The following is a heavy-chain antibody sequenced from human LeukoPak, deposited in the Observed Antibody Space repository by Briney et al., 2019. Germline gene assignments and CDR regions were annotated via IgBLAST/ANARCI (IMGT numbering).Heavy chain of an antibody. V-gene: IGHV3-21*01. J-gene: IGHJ4*02. D-gene: IGHD6-19*01. CDR3: AREPIDSSGRDY. Sequence: GGSLRLSCAASEFTFSSYSMNWVRQAPGKGLEWVSSISSRSSFIYYADSVKGRFTISRDNAKNSLYLQMNSLRAEDTAVYYCAREPIDSSGRDYWGQGTLVTVSS. CDR1: EFTFSSYS. CDR2: ISSRSSFI.